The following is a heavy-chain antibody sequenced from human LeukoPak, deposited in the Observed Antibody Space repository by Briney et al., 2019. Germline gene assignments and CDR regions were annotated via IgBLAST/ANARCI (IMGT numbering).Heavy chain of an antibody. CDR3: ATVGVGWVAFEY. Sequence: GGSLRLSCAASGFIFSHSAMTWVRQTPGKGLDWVSGISESGGATYYAGSAKGRFTISRGNSKNTLYLQMNSLRSDDTAVYYCATVGVGWVAFEYWGQGALVTVSS. V-gene: IGHV3-23*01. D-gene: IGHD3-16*01. CDR2: ISESGGAT. J-gene: IGHJ4*02. CDR1: GFIFSHSA.